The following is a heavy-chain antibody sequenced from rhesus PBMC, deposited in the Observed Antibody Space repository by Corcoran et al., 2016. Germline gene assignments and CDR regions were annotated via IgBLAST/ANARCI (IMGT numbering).Heavy chain of an antibody. J-gene: IGHJ6*01. V-gene: IGHV3S26*01. CDR3: KGRVPIGLDS. CDR1: GFTFSSYV. Sequence: DVQLVESGGGLVKPGGSLRLSCVASGFTFSSYVMHWVRQAPGKGLEGVSVLIYSGGTIYSADSVKGRFPISRYNAKNSLFLQMNSLRVEDTAVYYCKGRVPIGLDSWGQGVVVTVSS. CDR2: LIYSGGTI. D-gene: IGHD3-9*01.